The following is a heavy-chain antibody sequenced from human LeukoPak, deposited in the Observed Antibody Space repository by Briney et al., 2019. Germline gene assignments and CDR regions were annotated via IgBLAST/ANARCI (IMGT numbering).Heavy chain of an antibody. V-gene: IGHV3-23*01. Sequence: PGGSLRLSCAASGLTFSGSGMSWVRQAPGKGLEWISSSGDSDGSTYYADSLKGRFTISRDNSKNTLYLQMNNLRAEDTAVYYCAKGGCRGTCNPLAYWGQGALVTASP. CDR3: AKGGCRGTCNPLAY. J-gene: IGHJ4*02. D-gene: IGHD2-15*01. CDR2: SGDSDGST. CDR1: GLTFSGSG.